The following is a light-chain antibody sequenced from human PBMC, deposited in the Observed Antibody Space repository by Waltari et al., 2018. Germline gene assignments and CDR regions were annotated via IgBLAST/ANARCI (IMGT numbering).Light chain of an antibody. CDR3: QQYGSSPRT. V-gene: IGKV3-20*01. CDR1: QSVSSNY. Sequence: EIVLTQSPGTLSLSPGERATLSCRAGQSVSSNYIAWYQQKPGQAPRLLIYGASTRATGIPDRCSGSWSGTDFALTISRLEPEDFAVYYCQQYGSSPRTFGQGTKLEIK. J-gene: IGKJ2*02. CDR2: GAS.